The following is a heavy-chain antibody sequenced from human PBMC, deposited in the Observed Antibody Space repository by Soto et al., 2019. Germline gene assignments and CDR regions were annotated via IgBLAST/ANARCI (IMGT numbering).Heavy chain of an antibody. Sequence: QVQLVQSGAEVKKPGSSVKVSCKASGGTFSSHGISWVRQAPGQGLEWMGGIVPIFGTADDAQRFRGRVTITADESTSXPYMELSSLRSEDTAVYYCARGRYSGYDMPDTYYYYNYGMDVWGQGTTVTVSS. CDR3: ARGRYSGYDMPDTYYYYNYGMDV. J-gene: IGHJ6*02. V-gene: IGHV1-69*12. D-gene: IGHD5-12*01. CDR2: IVPIFGTA. CDR1: GGTFSSHG.